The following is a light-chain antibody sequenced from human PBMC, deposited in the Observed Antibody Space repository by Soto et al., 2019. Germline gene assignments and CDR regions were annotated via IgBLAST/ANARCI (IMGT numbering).Light chain of an antibody. J-gene: IGKJ1*01. CDR1: QSVSSSY. Sequence: EIVLTQSPGTLSLSPGERATLSCRASQSVSSSYLAWYQQKPGQAPRLLIYGASSRATGIPDRFSGSGSGTDLTVTISRLEHDDLAVYYCQQYGSSRTFGQGTKVEIK. CDR2: GAS. CDR3: QQYGSSRT. V-gene: IGKV3-20*01.